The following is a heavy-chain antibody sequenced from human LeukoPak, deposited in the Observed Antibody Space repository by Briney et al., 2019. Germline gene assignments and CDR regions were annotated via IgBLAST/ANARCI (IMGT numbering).Heavy chain of an antibody. CDR3: VRASTTVPSLLDY. CDR1: GFTVTSNH. V-gene: IGHV3-66*01. Sequence: GGSLRLSCAASGFTVTSNHMNWVRQAPGKGLEWVSIIYTGGTTHYADSLRDRFTISRDDSINTLYLQTSSLRAEDTGVYYCVRASTTVPSLLDYWGQGTLVTVSS. D-gene: IGHD4-17*01. J-gene: IGHJ4*02. CDR2: IYTGGTT.